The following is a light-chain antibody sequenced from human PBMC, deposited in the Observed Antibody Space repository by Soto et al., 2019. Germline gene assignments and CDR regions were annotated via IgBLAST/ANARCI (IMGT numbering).Light chain of an antibody. CDR2: KVS. J-gene: IGKJ3*01. V-gene: IGKV2-30*01. CDR1: QSLVYSDGNTY. Sequence: VVMTQSPLSLPVTLGQPASISCRSSQSLVYSDGNTYLNWFQQRPGQSTRRLIYKVSKRDSGVPARFIGRTSGKDFALKISRGEAEDVGVYYCMQGPHWPPFTFGPGTKVDIQ. CDR3: MQGPHWPPFT.